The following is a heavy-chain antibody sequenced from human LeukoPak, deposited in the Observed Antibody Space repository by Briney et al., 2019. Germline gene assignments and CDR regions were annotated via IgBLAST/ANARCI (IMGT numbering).Heavy chain of an antibody. CDR3: ARDIQGGYSGYVLGY. J-gene: IGHJ4*02. CDR2: INSDGSST. CDR1: RFTFSTYW. V-gene: IGHV3-74*01. D-gene: IGHD5-12*01. Sequence: GGSLRLSCAASRFTFSTYWMHWVRQAPGKGLVWVSRINSDGSSTNYADSVKGRFTVSRDNTKNTLYLQMNSLRAEDTAMYYCARDIQGGYSGYVLGYWGQGTLVTVSS.